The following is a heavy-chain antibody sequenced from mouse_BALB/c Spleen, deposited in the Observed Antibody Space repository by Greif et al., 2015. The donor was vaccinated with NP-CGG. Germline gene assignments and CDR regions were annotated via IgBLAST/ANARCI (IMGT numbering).Heavy chain of an antibody. V-gene: IGHV14-1*02. CDR2: IDPENGNT. CDR3: ARRGYFDY. Sequence: VQLQQSGAELVRPGALVKLSCKASGFNIKDYYMHWVKQRPEQGLEWIGWIDPENGNTIYDPKFQGKASITADTSSNTAYLQLSSLTPEDTAVYYCARRGYFDYWGQGTTLTVSS. CDR1: GFNIKDYY. J-gene: IGHJ2*01.